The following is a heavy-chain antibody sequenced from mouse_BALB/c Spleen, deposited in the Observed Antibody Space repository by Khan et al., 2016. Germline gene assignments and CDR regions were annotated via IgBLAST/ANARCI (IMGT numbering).Heavy chain of an antibody. CDR2: IGSGGSYT. CDR1: GFTFSSYA. Sequence: EVELVESGGALVKPGGSLKLSCAASGFTFSSYAMSWVRQTPEKRLEWVASIGSGGSYTNYPASVKGRFTISRDNAKNTLYLQMSSLRSEDTAMYYCARPGYYYRYDYYPMDYWGQGTSVTVSS. D-gene: IGHD2-14*01. CDR3: ARPGYYYRYDYYPMDY. V-gene: IGHV5-9-3*01. J-gene: IGHJ4*01.